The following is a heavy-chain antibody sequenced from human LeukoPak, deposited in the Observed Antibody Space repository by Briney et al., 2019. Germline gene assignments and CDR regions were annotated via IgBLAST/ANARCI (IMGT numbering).Heavy chain of an antibody. CDR1: GFTFSSYS. D-gene: IGHD3-3*01. V-gene: IGHV3-21*01. J-gene: IGHJ4*02. CDR3: ARVVLYYDFWSAYFHD. CDR2: ISSSSSYI. Sequence: GGSLRLSCAASGFTFSSYSMNWVRQAPGKGLEWVSSISSSSSYIYYADSVKGRFTISRDNAKNSLYPQMNSLRAEDTAVYYCARVVLYYDFWSAYFHDWGQGTLVTVSS.